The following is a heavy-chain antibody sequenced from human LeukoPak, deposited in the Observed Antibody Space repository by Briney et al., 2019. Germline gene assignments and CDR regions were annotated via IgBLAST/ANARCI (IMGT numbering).Heavy chain of an antibody. CDR3: ARASSSWSYYYYGMDV. Sequence: SSQTLSLTCAVSGGSISSGGYSWSWIRQPPGKGLEWIGYIYHSGSTYYNPSLKSRVTISVDRSKNQFSLKLSSVTAADTAVYYCARASSSWSYYYYGMDVWGQGTTVTVSS. V-gene: IGHV4-30-2*01. D-gene: IGHD6-13*01. J-gene: IGHJ6*02. CDR2: IYHSGST. CDR1: GGSISSGGYS.